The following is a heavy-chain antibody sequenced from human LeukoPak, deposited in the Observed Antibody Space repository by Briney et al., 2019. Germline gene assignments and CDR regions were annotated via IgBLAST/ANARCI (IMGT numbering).Heavy chain of an antibody. D-gene: IGHD3-22*01. J-gene: IGHJ5*02. V-gene: IGHV1-18*01. CDR2: ISAYNGNT. CDR3: ARGGYYDSSGYYTTPSVPFGP. Sequence: ASVKVSCKASGYTFTSYGISWVRQAPGQGLEWMGWISAYNGNTNYAQKLQGRVTMTTDTSTSTAYMELRSLRSDDTAVYYCARGGYYDSSGYYTTPSVPFGPWGQGTLVTVSS. CDR1: GYTFTSYG.